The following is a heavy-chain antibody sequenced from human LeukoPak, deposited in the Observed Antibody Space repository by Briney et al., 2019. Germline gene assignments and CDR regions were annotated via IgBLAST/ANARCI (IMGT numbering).Heavy chain of an antibody. CDR2: IYYSGST. Sequence: GSLRLSCAASGFTFSDYYMNWVRQAPGKGLEWIGSIYYSGSTYYNPSLKSRVTISVDTSKNQFSLKLSSVTAADTAVYYCARQNSGGDAFDIWGQGTMVTVSS. J-gene: IGHJ3*02. CDR1: GFTFSDYY. D-gene: IGHD3-10*01. V-gene: IGHV4-39*01. CDR3: ARQNSGGDAFDI.